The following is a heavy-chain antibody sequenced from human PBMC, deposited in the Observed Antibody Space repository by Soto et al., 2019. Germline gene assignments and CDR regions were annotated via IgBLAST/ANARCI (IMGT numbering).Heavy chain of an antibody. V-gene: IGHV1-3*01. D-gene: IGHD6-13*01. CDR1: GYTFTSYA. CDR2: INAGNGNT. CDR3: ARYPFAAAGLTDAFDI. J-gene: IGHJ3*02. Sequence: QVQLVQSGAEVKKPGASVKVSCKASGYTFTSYAMHWVRQAPGQRLEWMGWINAGNGNTKYSQKFQGRVTITRDTSASTAYMDLSSLRSEDTAVYYCARYPFAAAGLTDAFDIWGQGTMVTVSS.